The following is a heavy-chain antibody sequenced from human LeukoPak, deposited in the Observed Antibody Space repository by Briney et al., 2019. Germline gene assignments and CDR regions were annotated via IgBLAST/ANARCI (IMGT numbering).Heavy chain of an antibody. V-gene: IGHV3-48*03. J-gene: IGHJ4*02. D-gene: IGHD2-15*01. Sequence: PGGSLRLSCAASGFTFSSFEMNWVRQAPGKGLEWVSYISSGGSTRYYADSVKGRFTISRDSAKNSLYLQMNSLRAEDTAVYYCAREGGWTFDYWGRGTLVTVSS. CDR3: AREGGWTFDY. CDR1: GFTFSSFE. CDR2: ISSGGSTR.